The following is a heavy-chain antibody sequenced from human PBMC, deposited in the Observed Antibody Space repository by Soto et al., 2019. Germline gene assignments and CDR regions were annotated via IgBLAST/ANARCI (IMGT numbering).Heavy chain of an antibody. V-gene: IGHV1-2*02. CDR1: GFSFTGYY. J-gene: IGHJ5*02. CDR2: INAHSGGT. D-gene: IGHD6-6*01. Sequence: ASVKVSCKASGFSFTGYYIHWLREAPGQGLEWMGWINAHSGGTEYAQKFQGRVTLTRDTSIATAYLTLTSLTSDDTALYYCAKDLTRQLAYWLDPWGQGTQVTVS. CDR3: AKDLTRQLAYWLDP.